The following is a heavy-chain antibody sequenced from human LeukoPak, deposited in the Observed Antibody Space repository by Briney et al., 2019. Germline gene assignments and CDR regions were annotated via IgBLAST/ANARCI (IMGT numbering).Heavy chain of an antibody. CDR2: ISSSSSYI. D-gene: IGHD3-22*01. CDR3: AGVRYYYDSSGYYVPSRFDY. Sequence: GGSLRLSCAASGFTFSSYSMNWVRQAPGKGLEWVSSISSSSSYIYYADSVKGRFTISRDNAKNPLYLQMNSLRAEDTAVYYCAGVRYYYDSSGYYVPSRFDYWGQGTLVTVSS. V-gene: IGHV3-21*03. CDR1: GFTFSSYS. J-gene: IGHJ4*02.